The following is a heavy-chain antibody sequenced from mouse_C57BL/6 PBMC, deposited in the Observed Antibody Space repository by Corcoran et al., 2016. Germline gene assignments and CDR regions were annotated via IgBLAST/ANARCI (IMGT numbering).Heavy chain of an antibody. CDR3: ARLYDGFWYFDV. CDR1: GYTFTTYG. D-gene: IGHD2-3*01. V-gene: IGHV9-3*01. Sequence: IQLVQSGPELKKPGETVKISCKASGYTFTTYGMSWVKQAPGKGLKWMGWINTYSGVPTYADDFKGRFAFSLETSASTAYLQINNLKNEDTATYFCARLYDGFWYFDVWGTGTTVTVSS. J-gene: IGHJ1*03. CDR2: INTYSGVP.